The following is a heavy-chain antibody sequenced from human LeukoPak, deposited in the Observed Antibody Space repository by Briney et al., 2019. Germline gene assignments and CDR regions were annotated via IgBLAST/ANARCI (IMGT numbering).Heavy chain of an antibody. V-gene: IGHV3-15*01. J-gene: IGHJ4*02. CDR2: IKSKTDGGTT. CDR3: TTDQWLSGSGSPSLDY. Sequence: GGSLRLSCAASGFTFSNAWMSWVRQAPGKGLEWVGRIKSKTDGGTTDYAAPVKGRFTISRDDSKNTLYLQMNSLKTEDTAVYYCTTDQWLSGSGSPSLDYWGQGTLVTVSS. CDR1: GFTFSNAW. D-gene: IGHD3-10*01.